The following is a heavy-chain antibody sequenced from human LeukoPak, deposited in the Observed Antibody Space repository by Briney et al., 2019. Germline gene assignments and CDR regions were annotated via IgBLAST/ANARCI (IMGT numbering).Heavy chain of an antibody. V-gene: IGHV3-15*01. Sequence: GGSLRLSCAASGFTFSNAWMSWVRQAPGKGLECVGRIKSKTDGGTTDYAAPVKGRFTISRDDSKNALYLQMNSLKTEDTAVYYCTTAVLVGATDFYYWGQGTLVTVSS. CDR2: IKSKTDGGTT. J-gene: IGHJ4*02. CDR1: GFTFSNAW. D-gene: IGHD1-26*01. CDR3: TTAVLVGATDFYY.